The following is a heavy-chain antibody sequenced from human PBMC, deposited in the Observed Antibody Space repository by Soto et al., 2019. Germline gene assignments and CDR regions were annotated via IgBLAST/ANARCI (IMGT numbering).Heavy chain of an antibody. Sequence: PSETLSLTCTVSGGSISSGGYYWSWIRQHPGKGLEWIGYIYYSGSTYYNPSLKSRVTISVDTSKNQFSLKVSSVTAADTAVYFCVRWVGVPWHYFASSAQRTLVIGSS. V-gene: IGHV4-31*02. CDR3: VRWVGVPWHYFAS. D-gene: IGHD1-26*01. CDR2: IYYSGST. CDR1: GGSISSGGYY. J-gene: IGHJ5*01.